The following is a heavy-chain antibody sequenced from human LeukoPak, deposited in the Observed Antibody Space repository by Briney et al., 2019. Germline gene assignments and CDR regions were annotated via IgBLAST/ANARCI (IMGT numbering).Heavy chain of an antibody. Sequence: GGSLRLSCAASGFTFSDCYMSWIRQAPGKGLEWVSYISSSSSYTNYADSVKGRFTMSRDNAKNSLYLQMNSLRAEDMAVYYCARTGTSNYYFDYWGQGTLVTVSS. J-gene: IGHJ4*02. D-gene: IGHD1-1*01. CDR3: ARTGTSNYYFDY. V-gene: IGHV3-11*06. CDR1: GFTFSDCY. CDR2: ISSSSSYT.